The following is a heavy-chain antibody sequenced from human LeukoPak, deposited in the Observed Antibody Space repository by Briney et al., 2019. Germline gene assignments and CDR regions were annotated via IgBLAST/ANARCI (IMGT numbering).Heavy chain of an antibody. D-gene: IGHD3-22*01. Sequence: GGSLRLSCAASGFTFSSYAMSWVRQAPGKGLEWVSAISGSGGSTYYADSVKGRFTISRDNSKNTLYLQMNSLRAEDTAVYYCAKDSMISPYPYDYFDYWGQGTLVTVSS. V-gene: IGHV3-23*01. CDR2: ISGSGGST. J-gene: IGHJ4*02. CDR3: AKDSMISPYPYDYFDY. CDR1: GFTFSSYA.